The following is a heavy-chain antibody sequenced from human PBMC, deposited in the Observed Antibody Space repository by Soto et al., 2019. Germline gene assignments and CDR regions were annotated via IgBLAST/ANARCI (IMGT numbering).Heavy chain of an antibody. CDR3: ARVSSSSPSPHFDY. J-gene: IGHJ4*02. D-gene: IGHD6-13*01. CDR1: GGSISSGGYY. Sequence: SETLSLTCTVSGGSISSGGYYWIWIRQHPGKGLEWIGYIYYSGSTYYNPSLKSRVTISVDTSKNQFSLKLSSVTAADTAVYYCARVSSSSPSPHFDYWGQGTLVTVSS. CDR2: IYYSGST. V-gene: IGHV4-31*03.